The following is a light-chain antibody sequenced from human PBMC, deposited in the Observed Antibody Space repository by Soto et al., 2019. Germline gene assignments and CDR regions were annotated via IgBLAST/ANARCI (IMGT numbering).Light chain of an antibody. CDR3: ISYRSGTTLV. V-gene: IGLV2-14*01. J-gene: IGLJ3*02. Sequence: QSALTQPASVSGSPGQSISISCTGTSSDVGGYNYVSWYQKHPGKAPKLIIYEVTNRPPGVSNRFSGSKSGNTAYLTSSGLQAEDEADYYCISYRSGTTLVFGGGTKLTVL. CDR1: SSDVGGYNY. CDR2: EVT.